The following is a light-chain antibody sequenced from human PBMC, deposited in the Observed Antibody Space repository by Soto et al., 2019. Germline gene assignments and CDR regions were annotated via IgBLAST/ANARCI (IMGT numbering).Light chain of an antibody. CDR2: AAS. V-gene: IGKV1-39*01. CDR1: QSISY. Sequence: DIQMTQSPSSLSASVGDRVTITCRASQSISYLNCYQQKPGKAPKLLIYAASSLQSGVPSRFSGSGSGTDFTLTISSLQPEDFATYYCQQSYSSPYTFGHGTKLEIK. J-gene: IGKJ2*01. CDR3: QQSYSSPYT.